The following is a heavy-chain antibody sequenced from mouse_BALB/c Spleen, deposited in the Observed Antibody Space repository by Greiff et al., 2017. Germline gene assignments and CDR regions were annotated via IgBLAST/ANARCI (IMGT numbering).Heavy chain of an antibody. CDR3: ARGTMITTGAWFAY. J-gene: IGHJ3*01. Sequence: QVQLKESGPGLVQPSQSLSITCTVSGFSLTSYGVHWVRQSPGKGLEWLGVIWSGGSTDYNAAFISRLSISKDNSKSQVFFKMNSLQANDTAIYYCARGTMITTGAWFAYWGQGTLVTVSA. CDR2: IWSGGST. V-gene: IGHV2-2*02. D-gene: IGHD2-4*01. CDR1: GFSLTSYG.